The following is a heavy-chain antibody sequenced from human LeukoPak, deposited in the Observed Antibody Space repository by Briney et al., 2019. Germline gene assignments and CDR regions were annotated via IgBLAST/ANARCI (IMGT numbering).Heavy chain of an antibody. CDR2: ISYDGSNK. D-gene: IGHD3-16*01. CDR3: ARSGFGGRGFDY. V-gene: IGHV3-30-3*01. Sequence: PGGSLRLSCAASGFTFSSYAMHWVRQAPGKGLEWVAVISYDGSNKYYADSVKGRFTISRDNSKNTLYLQMNSLRDEDTAVYYCARSGFGGRGFDYWGQGTLVTVSS. J-gene: IGHJ4*02. CDR1: GFTFSSYA.